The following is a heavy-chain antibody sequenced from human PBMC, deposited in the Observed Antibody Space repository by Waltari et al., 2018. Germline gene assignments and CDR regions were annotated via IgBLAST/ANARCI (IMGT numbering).Heavy chain of an antibody. CDR3: ARDRCNSTSCLSRGAFDI. Sequence: QVQLQESGPGLVKPSETLSLTCTVSGGSISSYSWSWVRQPAGKGLEWIGRIYASGSTNYNPSLRSRVTMSVDTSKNHFSLRLTSVTAADTAVYYCARDRCNSTSCLSRGAFDIWGQGTMVTVSS. V-gene: IGHV4-4*07. D-gene: IGHD2-2*01. CDR1: GGSISSYS. J-gene: IGHJ3*02. CDR2: IYASGST.